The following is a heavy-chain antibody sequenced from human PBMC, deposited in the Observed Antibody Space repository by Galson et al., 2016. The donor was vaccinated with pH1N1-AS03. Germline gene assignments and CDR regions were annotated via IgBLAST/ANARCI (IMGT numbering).Heavy chain of an antibody. V-gene: IGHV3-48*01. CDR2: ISSSRRTI. Sequence: SLRLSCAASGFTFSSYSMNWVRQAPGKGLERVSYISSSRRTIYYADSVKGRFTISTDNAKNSLYLQMSSLRAEDTAVYYCARDALGGEYGMDVWGQGTTVTVSS. J-gene: IGHJ6*02. D-gene: IGHD3-16*01. CDR1: GFTFSSYS. CDR3: ARDALGGEYGMDV.